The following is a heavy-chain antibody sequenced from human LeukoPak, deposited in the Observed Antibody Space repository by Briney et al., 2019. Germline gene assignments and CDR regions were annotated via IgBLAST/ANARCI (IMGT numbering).Heavy chain of an antibody. V-gene: IGHV4-34*01. CDR2: INHSGST. J-gene: IGHJ4*02. Sequence: SETLPLTCAVYGGSFSGYYWSWIRQPPGKGLEWIGEINHSGSTNYNPSLKSRVTISVDTSKNQFSLKLSSVTAADTAVYYCARGQRFLEWLFITPFDYWGQGTLVTVSS. CDR1: GGSFSGYY. D-gene: IGHD3-3*01. CDR3: ARGQRFLEWLFITPFDY.